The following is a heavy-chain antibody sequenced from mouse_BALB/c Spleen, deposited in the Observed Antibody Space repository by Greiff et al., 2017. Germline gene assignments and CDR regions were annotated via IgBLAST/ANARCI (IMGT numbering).Heavy chain of an antibody. J-gene: IGHJ2*01. V-gene: IGHV1-7*01. D-gene: IGHD2-14*01. CDR1: GYTFTSYW. CDR2: INPSTGYT. Sequence: QVQLQQSGAELAKPGASVKMSCKASGYTFTSYWMHWVKQRPGQGLEWIGYINPSTGYTEYNQKFKDKATLTADKSSSTAYMQLSSLTSEDSAVYYCARGGYYRYLDYWGQGTTLTVSS. CDR3: ARGGYYRYLDY.